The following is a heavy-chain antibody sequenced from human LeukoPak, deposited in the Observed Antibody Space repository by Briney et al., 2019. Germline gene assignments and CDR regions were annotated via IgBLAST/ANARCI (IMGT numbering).Heavy chain of an antibody. CDR2: INSDGSST. CDR1: GFTFSSYW. V-gene: IGHV3-74*01. J-gene: IGHJ3*02. Sequence: GGSLRLSCAVSGFTFSSYWMHWVRQAPGRGLVWVSRINSDGSSTSYADSVKGRFTISRDNAKNTLYLQMNSLRAEDTAVYYCAKQEGLDAFDIWGQGTMVTVSS. D-gene: IGHD1/OR15-1a*01. CDR3: AKQEGLDAFDI.